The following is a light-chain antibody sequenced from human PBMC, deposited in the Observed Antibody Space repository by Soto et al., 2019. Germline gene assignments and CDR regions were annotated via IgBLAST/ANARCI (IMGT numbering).Light chain of an antibody. CDR1: ISDVGNYNL. V-gene: IGLV2-23*01. Sequence: QSALTQPASVSGSPGQSITISCTGTISDVGNYNLVSWYQQHPGKAPKLMIYEGSKWPSGVSNRFSGSKSGNTACLTISGLKAENEADYYRCSYADRTTYVLGTGTKLTVL. CDR3: CSYADRTTYV. J-gene: IGLJ1*01. CDR2: EGS.